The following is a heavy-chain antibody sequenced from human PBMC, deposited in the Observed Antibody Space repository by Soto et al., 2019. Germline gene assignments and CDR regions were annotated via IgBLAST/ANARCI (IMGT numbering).Heavy chain of an antibody. CDR1: GFNFPGYS. V-gene: IGHV3-21*04. J-gene: IGHJ4*02. CDR2: ISSGSHFI. D-gene: IGHD3-3*01. Sequence: GGSLRLSCAASGFNFPGYSMNWVRQAPGKGLEWVASISSGSHFIYYADSVRGRFTISRDNARDSLLLQMNSLRAGDTGVYFWARDQAQGQILLHYFFYRGRGTMVAVAS. CDR3: ARDQAQGQILLHYFFY.